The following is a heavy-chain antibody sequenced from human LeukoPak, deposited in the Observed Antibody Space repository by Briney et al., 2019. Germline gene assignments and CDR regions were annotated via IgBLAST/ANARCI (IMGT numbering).Heavy chain of an antibody. CDR2: ISSSGSTI. CDR3: ARDRGGGTYYIT. J-gene: IGHJ4*02. Sequence: PGGSLRLSCAASGFPFSDYYMSWIRQAPGKGLEWVSYISSSGSTIYYADSVKGRFTISRDNVKNSLSLQMNSLRAEDTAVYYCARDRGGGTYYITWGQGTLVTVSS. D-gene: IGHD1-26*01. V-gene: IGHV3-11*01. CDR1: GFPFSDYY.